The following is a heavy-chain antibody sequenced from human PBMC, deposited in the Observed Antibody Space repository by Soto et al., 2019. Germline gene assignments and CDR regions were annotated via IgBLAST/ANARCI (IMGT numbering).Heavy chain of an antibody. CDR2: ISYDGSNK. CDR3: ASPGGITMIVEAFDI. V-gene: IGHV3-30*03. Sequence: VQLVESGGGLVQPGGSLRLSCAASGFTFSSYGMHWVRQAPGKGLEWVAVISYDGSNKYYADSVKGRFTISRDNSKNTLYLQMNSLRAEDTAVYYCASPGGITMIVEAFDIWGQGTMVTVSS. D-gene: IGHD3-22*01. J-gene: IGHJ3*02. CDR1: GFTFSSYG.